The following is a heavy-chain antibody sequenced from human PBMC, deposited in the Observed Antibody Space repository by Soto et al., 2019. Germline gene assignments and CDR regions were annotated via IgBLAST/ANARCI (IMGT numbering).Heavy chain of an antibody. Sequence: SETLSLTCTVSGGSISTYYWSWIRQPPGGTLEWIGYIYASGATTYNPSLESRVTMSVDMPNNEFSLELTSLTAADTAVYYCARSHSFDGSIYHYYFDFWGQGTLVTVSS. CDR3: ARSHSFDGSIYHYYFDF. D-gene: IGHD3-10*01. CDR1: GGSISTYY. V-gene: IGHV4-59*01. J-gene: IGHJ4*02. CDR2: IYASGAT.